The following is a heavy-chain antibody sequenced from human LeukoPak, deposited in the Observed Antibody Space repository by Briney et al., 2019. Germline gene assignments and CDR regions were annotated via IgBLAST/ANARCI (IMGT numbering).Heavy chain of an antibody. CDR2: INAGNGNT. D-gene: IGHD3-16*02. J-gene: IGHJ4*02. V-gene: IGHV1-3*01. Sequence: GASVKVSCKASGYTFTSYAMHWVRQAPGQRPEWMGWINAGNGNTKYSQKFQGRVTITRDTSASTAYMELSSLRSEDTAVYYCARARASRYYFDYWGRGTLVTVSS. CDR1: GYTFTSYA. CDR3: ARARASRYYFDY.